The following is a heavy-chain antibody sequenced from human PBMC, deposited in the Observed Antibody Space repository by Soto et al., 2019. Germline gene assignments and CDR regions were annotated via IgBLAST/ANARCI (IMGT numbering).Heavy chain of an antibody. CDR3: ARLGAPGIVGALSDWFDP. CDR1: GYSFTSYW. J-gene: IGHJ5*02. D-gene: IGHD1-26*01. CDR2: IYPGDSYT. Sequence: VECVTISCKVSGYSFTSYWIVWVGQMPGKGLECMGIIYPGDSYTRYSPSFQGQVTISADKSISTAYLQWSRLKASDTAMYYCARLGAPGIVGALSDWFDPWGQGTMVTVSS. V-gene: IGHV5-51*01.